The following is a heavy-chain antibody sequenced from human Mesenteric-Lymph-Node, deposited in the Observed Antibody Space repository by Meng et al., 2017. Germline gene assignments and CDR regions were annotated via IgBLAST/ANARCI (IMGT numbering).Heavy chain of an antibody. D-gene: IGHD3-22*01. J-gene: IGHJ6*02. CDR2: IDSDRSST. V-gene: IGHV3-74*01. CDR3: VRDSESSIFYSVDYSGMDD. Sequence: GESLKISCAASGFTFSSYWMHWVRQGPGKGLVWVSRIDSDRSSTSYADSVKGRFTISRDNAKNTLYLQMNSLRAEDTAMYFCVRDSESSIFYSVDYSGMDDWGQGTTVTVSS. CDR1: GFTFSSYW.